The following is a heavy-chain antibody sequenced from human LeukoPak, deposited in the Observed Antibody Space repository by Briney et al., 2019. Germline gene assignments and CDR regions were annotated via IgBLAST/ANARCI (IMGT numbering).Heavy chain of an antibody. D-gene: IGHD4-17*01. CDR2: FDPEDGET. J-gene: IGHJ4*02. CDR1: GYTLTELS. V-gene: IGHV1-24*01. CDR3: ATLLHGDYEFDY. Sequence: ASVKVSCKVSGYTLTELSMHWVRQAPGKGLEWMGGFDPEDGETIYAQKFQGRVTMTEDTSTDTAYMELSSLRSEDTAVYYCATLLHGDYEFDYWGQGTLVTVSS.